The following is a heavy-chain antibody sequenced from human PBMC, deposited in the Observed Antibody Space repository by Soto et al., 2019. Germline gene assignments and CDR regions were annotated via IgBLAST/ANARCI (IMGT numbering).Heavy chain of an antibody. J-gene: IGHJ6*02. Sequence: SETLSLTCTVSGGSISSYYWSWIRQPPGKGLEWIGYIYYSGRTNYNPSLKSRVTISVDTSKNQFSLKMRSVTAADTAVYYCARESRPADYDFWSGYYPTHHGMDVWGQGTTVT. CDR2: IYYSGRT. CDR1: GGSISSYY. CDR3: ARESRPADYDFWSGYYPTHHGMDV. V-gene: IGHV4-59*01. D-gene: IGHD3-3*01.